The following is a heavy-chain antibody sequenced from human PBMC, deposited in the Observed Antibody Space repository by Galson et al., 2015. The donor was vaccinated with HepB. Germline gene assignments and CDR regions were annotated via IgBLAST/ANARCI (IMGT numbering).Heavy chain of an antibody. CDR3: ARYAANDY. CDR2: ISYDGSNK. Sequence: SLRLSCAASGFTFSSYAMHWVRQAPGKGLEWVAVISYDGSNKYYADSVKGRFTISRDNSKNTLYLQMNSLRAEDTAVYYCARYAANDYWGQGTLVTVSS. CDR1: GFTFSSYA. D-gene: IGHD4/OR15-4a*01. J-gene: IGHJ4*02. V-gene: IGHV3-30-3*01.